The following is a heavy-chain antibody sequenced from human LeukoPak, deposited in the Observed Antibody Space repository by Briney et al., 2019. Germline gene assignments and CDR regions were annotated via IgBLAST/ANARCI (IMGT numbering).Heavy chain of an antibody. CDR1: GFTFNSYA. V-gene: IGHV3-23*01. CDR3: AKHYGSSSRKDAFEI. Sequence: GGSLRLSCAASGFTFNSYAMSWVRQAPGKGLEWVSGFSGSGGATYYADSVKGRFIISRDNSKNTLYLQMNSLRAEDTATYYCAKHYGSSSRKDAFEIWGQGTTVTVSS. D-gene: IGHD6-6*01. CDR2: FSGSGGAT. J-gene: IGHJ3*02.